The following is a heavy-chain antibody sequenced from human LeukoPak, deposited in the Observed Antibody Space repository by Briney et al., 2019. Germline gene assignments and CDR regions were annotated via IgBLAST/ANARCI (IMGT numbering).Heavy chain of an antibody. Sequence: GGSLRLSCAASGFTFSDYYMSWFRLAPGKGLEWVSYISSSGNNIYYADSVKGRFTISRDNAKNSLYLQMSSLRAEDTAVYYCARKTIVVVTPTEYWGQGTLVTVSS. CDR3: ARKTIVVVTPTEY. D-gene: IGHD3-22*01. J-gene: IGHJ4*02. V-gene: IGHV3-11*01. CDR1: GFTFSDYY. CDR2: ISSSGNNI.